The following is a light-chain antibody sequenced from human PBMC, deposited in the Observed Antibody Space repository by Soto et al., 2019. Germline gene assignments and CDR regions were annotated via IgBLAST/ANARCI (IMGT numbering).Light chain of an antibody. CDR3: QQYNNWPPMA. V-gene: IGKV3-15*01. Sequence: EIVMTQSPATLSVSPGERATLSCRASQSVSSNLAWYQQKPGQAPRLLIYGASTRATGIPARFSGSGSGTEFTLTISSLQSEDFAVYYGQQYNNWPPMAFGQGTEVEIK. CDR2: GAS. J-gene: IGKJ1*01. CDR1: QSVSSN.